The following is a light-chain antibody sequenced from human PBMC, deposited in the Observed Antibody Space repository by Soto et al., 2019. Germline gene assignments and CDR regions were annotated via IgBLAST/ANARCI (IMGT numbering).Light chain of an antibody. Sequence: EVVMRQSPATLSVSPGEGATLSCRASQGIGDTLAWYQHKPGQAPRLLIYRASTRATGIPDRFSGSGSGTDFTLIISRLEPEDFAVYHCQQYGSSPWTFGQGTKVDIK. V-gene: IGKV3-20*01. CDR2: RAS. J-gene: IGKJ1*01. CDR1: QGIGDT. CDR3: QQYGSSPWT.